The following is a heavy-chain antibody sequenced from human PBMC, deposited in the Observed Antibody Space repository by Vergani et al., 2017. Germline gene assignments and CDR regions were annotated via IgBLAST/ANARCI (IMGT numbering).Heavy chain of an antibody. CDR1: GGSISSYY. CDR2: IYYSGST. V-gene: IGHV4-59*01. J-gene: IGHJ4*02. CDR3: ARVRGYCSSTSCYQYYFDY. D-gene: IGHD2-2*01. Sequence: QVQLQESGPGLVKPSETLSLTCTVSGGSISSYYWSWIRQPPGKGLEWIGYIYYSGSTNYNPSLKSRVTISVDTSKNQFSLKLSSVTAADTAVYYCARVRGYCSSTSCYQYYFDYWGQGTLVTVSS.